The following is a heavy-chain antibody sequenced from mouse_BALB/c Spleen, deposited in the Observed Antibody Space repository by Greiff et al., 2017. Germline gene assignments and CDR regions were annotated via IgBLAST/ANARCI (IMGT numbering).Heavy chain of an antibody. CDR2: ISDGGSYT. Sequence: EVMLVESGGGLVKPGGSLKLSCAASGFTFSDYYMYWVRQTPEKRLEWVATISDGGSYTYYPDSVKGRFTISRDNAKNNLYLQMSSLKSEDTAMYYCARSYGNYVSYYYAMDYWGQGTSVTVSS. V-gene: IGHV5-4*02. J-gene: IGHJ4*01. CDR1: GFTFSDYY. CDR3: ARSYGNYVSYYYAMDY. D-gene: IGHD2-10*02.